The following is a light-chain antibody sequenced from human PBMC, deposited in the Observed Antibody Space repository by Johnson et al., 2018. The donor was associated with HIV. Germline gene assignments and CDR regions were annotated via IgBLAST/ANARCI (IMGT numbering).Light chain of an antibody. CDR2: ENH. CDR3: GTWDTSLSALYV. J-gene: IGLJ1*01. CDR1: SSNIGNNY. V-gene: IGLV1-51*02. Sequence: QSVLTQPPSVSAAPGQKVTISCSGSSSNIGNNYVSWYQQLPGTAPKLLIYENHKRPSGIPDRFSGSKSGTSATLGITGLQTGDEADYYCGTWDTSLSALYVFGTGTKVTV.